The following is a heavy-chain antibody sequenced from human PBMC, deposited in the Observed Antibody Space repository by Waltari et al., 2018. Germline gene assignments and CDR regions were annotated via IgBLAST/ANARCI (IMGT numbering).Heavy chain of an antibody. CDR3: ARVQGSSSWLRYFQH. CDR2: ISSSGSTI. J-gene: IGHJ1*01. Sequence: EVQLVESGGGLVQPGGSLRLSCAASGFTFSSYEMNWVRQAQGKGLELFSYISSSGSTIYYADSVKGGFTISRDNAKNSLYLQMNSLRAEDTAVYYCARVQGSSSWLRYFQHWGQGTLVTVSS. D-gene: IGHD6-13*01. CDR1: GFTFSSYE. V-gene: IGHV3-48*03.